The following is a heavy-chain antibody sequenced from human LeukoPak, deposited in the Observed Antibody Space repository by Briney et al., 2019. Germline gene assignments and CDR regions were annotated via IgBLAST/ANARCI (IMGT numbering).Heavy chain of an antibody. D-gene: IGHD6-19*01. CDR1: GYTFTGYY. CDR2: INPNSGGT. Sequence: GASVKVSFTASGYTFTGYYMHWVRQAPGQGLEWMGWINPNSGGTNYAQKFQGRVTMTRDTSISTAYMELSRLRSDDTAVYYCARGDSSGWMTAEYFQHWGQGTLVTVSS. J-gene: IGHJ1*01. V-gene: IGHV1-2*02. CDR3: ARGDSSGWMTAEYFQH.